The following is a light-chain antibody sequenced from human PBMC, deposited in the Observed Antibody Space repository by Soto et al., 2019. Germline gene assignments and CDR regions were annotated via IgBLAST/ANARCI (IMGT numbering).Light chain of an antibody. CDR3: SSYTSSSTS. CDR2: EAS. J-gene: IGLJ1*01. Sequence: QSARTQAPSGSGAAGEAGTISSTGTSTDFVSYNRVSWYQQPPGTAPKLIIYEASNRPSGVSNRFSGSKSGNTASLTISGLQAEDEADYYCSSYTSSSTSFGTGTKVTVL. CDR1: STDFVSYNR. V-gene: IGLV2-18*02.